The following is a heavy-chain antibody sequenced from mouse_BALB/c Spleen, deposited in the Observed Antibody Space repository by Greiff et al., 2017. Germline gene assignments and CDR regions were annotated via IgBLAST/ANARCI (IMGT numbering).Heavy chain of an antibody. D-gene: IGHD2-4*01. CDR2: IRLKSNNYAT. Sequence: EVKLVESGGGLVQPGGSMKLSCVASGFTFSNYWMNWVRQSPEKGLEWVAEIRLKSNNYATHYAESVKGRFTISRDDSKSSVYLQMNNLRAEDTGIYYCTPDYAWFAYWGQGTLVTVSA. CDR1: GFTFSNYW. V-gene: IGHV6-6*02. CDR3: TPDYAWFAY. J-gene: IGHJ3*01.